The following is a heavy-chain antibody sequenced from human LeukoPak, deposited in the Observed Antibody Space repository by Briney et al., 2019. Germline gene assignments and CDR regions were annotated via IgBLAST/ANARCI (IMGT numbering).Heavy chain of an antibody. Sequence: GGSLRLSCEASGFTFSTYAMHWVRQAPGKGLEWVALISHDGSDKNYADSVKGRFTISRDNSNSTLYLQMDSLRAEDTAVYYCAKDVARGKYDFWSGYEGYFDYWGQGTLVTVSS. CDR3: AKDVARGKYDFWSGYEGYFDY. V-gene: IGHV3-30*18. CDR1: GFTFSTYA. CDR2: ISHDGSDK. D-gene: IGHD3-3*01. J-gene: IGHJ4*02.